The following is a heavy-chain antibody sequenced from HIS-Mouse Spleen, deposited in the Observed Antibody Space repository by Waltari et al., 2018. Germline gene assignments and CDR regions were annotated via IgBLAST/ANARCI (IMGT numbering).Heavy chain of an antibody. CDR1: GGSISSSSYY. V-gene: IGHV4-39*07. Sequence: QLQLQESGPGLVKPSETLSLTCTVSGGSISSSSYYWGWIRQPPGKGLEWIGSIYYSASTYSNPSLKSRVTISVDPSKNQFSLKLSSVTAADTAVYYCARDRELYFDYWGQGTLVTVSS. CDR2: IYYSAST. J-gene: IGHJ4*02. D-gene: IGHD1-26*01. CDR3: ARDRELYFDY.